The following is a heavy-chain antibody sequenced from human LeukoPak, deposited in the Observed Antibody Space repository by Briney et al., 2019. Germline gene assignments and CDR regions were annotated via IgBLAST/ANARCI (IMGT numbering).Heavy chain of an antibody. J-gene: IGHJ4*02. CDR3: AKTKANKYYYDSSGDNYFDY. D-gene: IGHD3-22*01. CDR1: GFTFDDYA. V-gene: IGHV3-9*03. Sequence: PGGSLRLSCAASGFTFDDYAMHWVRQALGKCLEWVSGISWNSGSIGYADSVKGRFTISRDNAKNSLYLQMNSLRAEDMALYYCAKTKANKYYYDSSGDNYFDYWGQGTLVTVSS. CDR2: ISWNSGSI.